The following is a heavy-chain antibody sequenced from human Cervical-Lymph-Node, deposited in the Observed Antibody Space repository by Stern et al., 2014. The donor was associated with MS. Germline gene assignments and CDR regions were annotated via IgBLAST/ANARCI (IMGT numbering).Heavy chain of an antibody. CDR2: IRAYNGNT. D-gene: IGHD5-24*01. CDR1: GYTFTSYG. Sequence: MQLVESGAEVKKPGASVKVSCKASGYTFTSYGISWVRQAPGQGLEWMGWIRAYNGNTNYAQKLQGRVTMTTDTSTSTAYMELRSLRSDDTAVYYCAREGHQRWLQFKSYGMDVWGQGTTVTVSS. J-gene: IGHJ6*02. V-gene: IGHV1-18*01. CDR3: AREGHQRWLQFKSYGMDV.